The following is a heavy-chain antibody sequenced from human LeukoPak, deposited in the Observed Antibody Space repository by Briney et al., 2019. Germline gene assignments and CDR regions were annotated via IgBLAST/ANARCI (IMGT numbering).Heavy chain of an antibody. CDR1: GFTFSNFA. CDR3: ASRGHVGSGTYSPYDY. D-gene: IGHD3-10*01. V-gene: IGHV3-23*01. Sequence: GSLKLSFAGSGFTFSNFAMSWVRQAPGKGLEWGPVFSGSGSRTYYADSVKGFFTISRDNSRNTIYLQMTSLRAEDTAVYYCASRGHVGSGTYSPYDYWGQGTLVSVSS. J-gene: IGHJ4*02. CDR2: FSGSGSRT.